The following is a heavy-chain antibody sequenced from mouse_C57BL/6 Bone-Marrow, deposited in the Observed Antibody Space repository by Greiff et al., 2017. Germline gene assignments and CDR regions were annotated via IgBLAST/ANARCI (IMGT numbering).Heavy chain of an antibody. V-gene: IGHV3-6*01. CDR1: GYSITSGYY. CDR2: ISYDGSN. J-gene: IGHJ4*01. D-gene: IGHD1-1*01. CDR3: ARDYYGSSPLYYYAMDY. Sequence: EVKLVESGPGLVKPSQSLSLTCSVTGYSITSGYYWNWIRQFPGNKLEWMGYISYDGSNNSNPSLKNRISITRDTSKNQFFLKLNSVTTEDTATYYCARDYYGSSPLYYYAMDYWGQGTSVTVSS.